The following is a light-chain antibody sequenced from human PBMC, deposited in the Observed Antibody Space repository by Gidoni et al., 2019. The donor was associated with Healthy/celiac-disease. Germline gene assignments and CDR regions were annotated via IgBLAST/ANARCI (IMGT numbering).Light chain of an antibody. V-gene: IGLV3-19*01. CDR1: SLSSYY. J-gene: IGLJ2*01. CDR3: NSRDSSGNHVV. Sequence: SSELTQDPAVPVALGQTVRITCQGDSLSSYYASWYQQKPGQAPVLVIYGKNNRPSGIPDRFSGSSSGNTASLTITGAQAEDEADYYCNSRDSSGNHVVFGGGTKLTVL. CDR2: GKN.